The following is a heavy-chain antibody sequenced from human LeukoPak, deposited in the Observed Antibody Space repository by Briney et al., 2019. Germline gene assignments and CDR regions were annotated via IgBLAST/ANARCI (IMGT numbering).Heavy chain of an antibody. V-gene: IGHV3-74*01. CDR3: TRDLAY. CDR2: VSTDGSST. J-gene: IGHJ4*02. Sequence: WVSLRLSCTASGFTFGNYWMHWVRQGPGKGLMWVSRVSTDGSSTNYADSVKGRFTISRDNAKNTVHLQMNSLRVEDTAVYYCTRDLAYWGQGTLVTVST. CDR1: GFTFGNYW.